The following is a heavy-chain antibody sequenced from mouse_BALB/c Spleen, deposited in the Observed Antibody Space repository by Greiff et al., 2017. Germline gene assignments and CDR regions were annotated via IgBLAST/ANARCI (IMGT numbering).Heavy chain of an antibody. D-gene: IGHD1-1*01. J-gene: IGHJ4*01. CDR1: GYSITSDYA. Sequence: VQLQQSGPGLVKPSQSLSLTCTVTGYSITSDYAWNWIRQFPGNKLEWMGYISYSGSTSYNPSLKSRISITRDTSKNQFFLQLNSVTTEDTATYYCARYGSSYAMDYWGQGTSVTVSS. CDR3: ARYGSSYAMDY. V-gene: IGHV3-2*02. CDR2: ISYSGST.